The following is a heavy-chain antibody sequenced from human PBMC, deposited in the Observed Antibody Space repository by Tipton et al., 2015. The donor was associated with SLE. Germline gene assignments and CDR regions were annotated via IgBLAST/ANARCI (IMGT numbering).Heavy chain of an antibody. CDR3: ARWTPAFDI. J-gene: IGHJ3*02. CDR1: GGSFSGYY. CDR2: IYYSGST. V-gene: IGHV4-59*01. D-gene: IGHD3/OR15-3a*01. Sequence: TLSLTCAVYGGSFSGYYWSWIRQPPGKGLEWIGYIYYSGSTNYNPSLKSRVTISVDTSKNQFSLKLSSVTAADTAVYYCARWTPAFDIWGQGTMVTVSS.